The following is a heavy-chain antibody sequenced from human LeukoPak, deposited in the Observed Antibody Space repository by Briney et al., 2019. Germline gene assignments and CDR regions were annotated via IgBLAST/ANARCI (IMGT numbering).Heavy chain of an antibody. J-gene: IGHJ4*02. Sequence: PGGSLRLSCAASGFTFSSYSMNWVRQAPGKGLEWVSAISGSGGSTYYADSVKGRFTISRDNSKNTLYLQMNSLRAEDTAVYYCAKDQGWAPLGYWGQGTLVTVSS. CDR2: ISGSGGST. V-gene: IGHV3-23*01. CDR3: AKDQGWAPLGY. CDR1: GFTFSSYS. D-gene: IGHD1-26*01.